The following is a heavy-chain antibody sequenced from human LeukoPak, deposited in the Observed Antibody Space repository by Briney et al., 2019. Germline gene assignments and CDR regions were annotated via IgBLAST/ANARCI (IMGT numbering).Heavy chain of an antibody. CDR3: ARDYYDSSGYRY. D-gene: IGHD3-22*01. CDR2: IIPIFGTA. V-gene: IGHV1-69*13. J-gene: IGHJ4*02. CDR1: GGAFSSYA. Sequence: SVKVSCKASGGAFSSYAISWVRQAPGQGLEWMGGIIPIFGTANYAQKFQGRVTITADESTSTAYMELSSLRSEDTAVYYCARDYYDSSGYRYWGQGTLVTVSS.